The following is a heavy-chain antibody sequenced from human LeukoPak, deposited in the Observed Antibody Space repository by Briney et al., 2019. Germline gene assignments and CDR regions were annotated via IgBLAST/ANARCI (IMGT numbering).Heavy chain of an antibody. CDR1: GYTFTGYY. V-gene: IGHV1-2*02. CDR3: AREVVELGALDY. J-gene: IGHJ4*02. D-gene: IGHD7-27*01. CDR2: INPNSGGT. Sequence: GASVRVSCKASGYTFTGYYMHWVRQAPGQGLEWMGWINPNSGGTNYAQKFQGRVTMTRDTSISTAYMELSRLRSDDTAVYYCAREVVELGALDYWGQGTLVTVSS.